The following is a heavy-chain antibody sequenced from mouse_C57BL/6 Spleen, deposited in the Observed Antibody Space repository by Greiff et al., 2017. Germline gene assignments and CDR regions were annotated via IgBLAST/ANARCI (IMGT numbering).Heavy chain of an antibody. CDR1: GYSITSGYY. Sequence: EVQLQQSGPGLVKPSQSLSLTCSVTGYSITSGYYWNWIRQFPGNKLEWMGYISYDGSNNYNPSLKNRISITRDTSKNHFFLKLNSVTTEDTATYYCASHYEEPFFDYWGQGTTLTVSS. J-gene: IGHJ2*01. D-gene: IGHD2-4*01. CDR3: ASHYEEPFFDY. V-gene: IGHV3-6*01. CDR2: ISYDGSN.